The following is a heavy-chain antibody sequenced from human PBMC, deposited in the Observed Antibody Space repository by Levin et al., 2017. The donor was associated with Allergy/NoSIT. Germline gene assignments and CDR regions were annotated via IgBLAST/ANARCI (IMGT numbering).Heavy chain of an antibody. V-gene: IGHV1-2*02. CDR3: ARVAGSGSYFGY. Sequence: GESLKISCKASGYTFTGYYMHWVRQAPGQGLEWVGWINPNSGGTNYAQKFQGRVTMTRDTSISTAYMELSRLRFDDTAGYYCARVAGSGSYFGYWGQGTLVTVSS. J-gene: IGHJ4*02. CDR1: GYTFTGYY. CDR2: INPNSGGT. D-gene: IGHD3-10*01.